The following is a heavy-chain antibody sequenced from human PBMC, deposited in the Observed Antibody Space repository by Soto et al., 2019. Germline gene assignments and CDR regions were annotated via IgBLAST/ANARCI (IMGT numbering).Heavy chain of an antibody. CDR2: ISYDGSNK. D-gene: IGHD6-19*01. J-gene: IGHJ4*02. CDR1: GFTFSSYA. V-gene: IGHV3-30-3*01. CDR3: ARVHGYSSGWYFDY. Sequence: LRLSCAASGFTFSSYAMHWVRQAPGKGLEWVAVISYDGSNKYYADSVKGRFTISRDNSKNTLYLQMNSLRAEDTAVYYCARVHGYSSGWYFDYWGQGTLDTVSS.